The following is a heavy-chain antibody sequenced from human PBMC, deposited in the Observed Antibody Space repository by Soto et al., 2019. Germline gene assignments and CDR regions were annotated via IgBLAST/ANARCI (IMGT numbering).Heavy chain of an antibody. D-gene: IGHD3-10*01. V-gene: IGHV3-21*04. Sequence: PGGSLRLSCAASGFTFSTYNINWVRQAPGKGLEYVSSISSSSGYIYYADSVKGRFTISRDNAKNSLYLQMNSLRSDDTAFYYCARVNFGEPFDSWGQGTLVTVSS. J-gene: IGHJ4*02. CDR2: ISSSSGYI. CDR1: GFTFSTYN. CDR3: ARVNFGEPFDS.